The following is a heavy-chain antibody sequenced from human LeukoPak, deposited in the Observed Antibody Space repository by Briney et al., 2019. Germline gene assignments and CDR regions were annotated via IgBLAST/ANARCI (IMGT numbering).Heavy chain of an antibody. V-gene: IGHV3-74*01. D-gene: IGHD3-3*01. CDR2: INPDGTIT. CDR3: AFRSRSESAYDH. CDR1: GFTFSGKW. Sequence: GGSLRLSCAASGFTFSGKWMHWVRQAPGKGLLWVSQINPDGTITRYADSVKGRFTISRDNAKNTLYLQMNGLRAEDTAVYYRAFRSRSESAYDHWGQGTLVTVSP. J-gene: IGHJ5*02.